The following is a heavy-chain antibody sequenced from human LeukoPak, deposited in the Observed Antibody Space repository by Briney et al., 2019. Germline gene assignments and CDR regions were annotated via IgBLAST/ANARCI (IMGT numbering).Heavy chain of an antibody. CDR1: GYSFTSYW. Sequence: GESLKISCKGSGYSFTSYWIGWVRQMPGKGLEWMGIIYPGDSDTRYSPSLQGQVTISADKSISTAYLQWSSLKASDTAMYYCARARKDIVVVPAAINWFDPWGQGTLVTVSS. V-gene: IGHV5-51*01. D-gene: IGHD2-2*01. J-gene: IGHJ5*02. CDR2: IYPGDSDT. CDR3: ARARKDIVVVPAAINWFDP.